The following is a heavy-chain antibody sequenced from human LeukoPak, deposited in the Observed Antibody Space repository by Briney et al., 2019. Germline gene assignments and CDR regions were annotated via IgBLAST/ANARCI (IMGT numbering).Heavy chain of an antibody. V-gene: IGHV4-39*01. CDR1: GGSISTSRSY. CDR2: ISYSGDT. J-gene: IGHJ4*02. D-gene: IGHD3-3*01. CDR3: ARRRRHTVFGVVIAYFDY. Sequence: SETLSLTCTVSGGSISTSRSYGAWIRQPPGKGLEWIGSISYSGDTYYNPSHESRVTISVDTSRNQFSLKLSSVTAADTAVYYCARRRRHTVFGVVIAYFDYWGQGTLVTVSS.